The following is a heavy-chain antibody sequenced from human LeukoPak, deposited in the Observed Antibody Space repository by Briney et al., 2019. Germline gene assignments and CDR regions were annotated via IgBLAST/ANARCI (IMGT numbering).Heavy chain of an antibody. D-gene: IGHD3-22*01. CDR3: ARDNYYDSSGYYLY. Sequence: NPSGTLSLTCAVSGGSISSSNWWSWVRQPPGKGLEWIGEIYHSGSTNYNPSLKSRVTISVDKSKNQFSLKLSSVTAADTAVYYCARDNYYDSSGYYLYWGQGTLATVSS. CDR2: IYHSGST. V-gene: IGHV4-4*02. J-gene: IGHJ4*02. CDR1: GGSISSSNW.